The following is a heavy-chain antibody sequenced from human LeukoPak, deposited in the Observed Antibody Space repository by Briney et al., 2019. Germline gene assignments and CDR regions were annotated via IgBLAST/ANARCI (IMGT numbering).Heavy chain of an antibody. J-gene: IGHJ4*02. CDR1: GFTFSSYW. Sequence: GGSLRLSCAASGFTFSSYWMSWVRQAPGKGLEWVANIKQDGSEKYYVDSVKGRFTISRGNAKNSLYLRMNSLRAEDTAVYYCAKGRRSGSSSYFDHWGQGILVTVSS. CDR3: AKGRRSGSSSYFDH. D-gene: IGHD6-6*01. V-gene: IGHV3-7*03. CDR2: IKQDGSEK.